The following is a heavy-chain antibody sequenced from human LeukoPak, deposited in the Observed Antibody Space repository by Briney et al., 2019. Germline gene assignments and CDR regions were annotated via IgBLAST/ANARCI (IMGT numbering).Heavy chain of an antibody. D-gene: IGHD3-3*01. CDR2: IYTSGST. J-gene: IGHJ6*03. CDR3: ARVTYDFWSGSTGAYMDV. Sequence: PSETLSLTCTVSGGSISSYYWSWIRQPPGKGLEWIGYIYTSGSTNYNPSLKSRVTISVDTSKNQFSLKLSSVTAADTAVYYCARVTYDFWSGSTGAYMDVWGKGTTVTVSS. CDR1: GGSISSYY. V-gene: IGHV4-4*09.